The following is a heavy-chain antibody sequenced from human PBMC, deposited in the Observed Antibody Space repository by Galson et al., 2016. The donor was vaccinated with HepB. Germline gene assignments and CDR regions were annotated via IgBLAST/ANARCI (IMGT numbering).Heavy chain of an antibody. CDR2: VYSGEVT. V-gene: IGHV3-53*01. D-gene: IGHD6-19*01. J-gene: IGHJ6*02. CDR3: AKVRPAGSPYSSGWPSGWGSRGSPYSGGWPSGWGGRQSLYYNGMDI. CDR1: GFAVSSNY. Sequence: SLRLSCAASGFAVSSNYMNWVRQAPGKGLEWVSGVYSGEVTSYADSVKGRFTISRDGSKNTLYLQMNNLRAEDTAVSYCAKVRPAGSPYSSGWPSGWGSRGSPYSGGWPSGWGGRQSLYYNGMDIWGQGTTVTVSS.